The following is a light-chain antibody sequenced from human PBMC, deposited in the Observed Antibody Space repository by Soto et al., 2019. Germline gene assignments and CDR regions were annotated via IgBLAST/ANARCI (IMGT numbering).Light chain of an antibody. CDR1: KLEDKY. CDR3: QAWDSSTAV. Sequence: SYELIQPPSVSVSPGQTASIACSGDKLEDKYVSWYQQRPGQSPVLVIYQDTKRPSGIPERFSGSNSGNTATLTISGTQAMDEAGYYCQAWDSSTAVFGGGTKLTVL. V-gene: IGLV3-1*01. J-gene: IGLJ2*01. CDR2: QDT.